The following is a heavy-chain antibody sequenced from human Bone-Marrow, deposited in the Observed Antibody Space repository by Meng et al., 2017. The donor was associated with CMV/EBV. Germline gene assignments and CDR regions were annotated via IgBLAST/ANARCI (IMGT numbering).Heavy chain of an antibody. Sequence: VSGGSIRSGDYDWSWIRQPPGKGLEWIGYIYYSGSTYYNPSLKSRVTISVDTSKNQFSLKLSSVTAADTAVYYCARDSLGHGESDWWGQGTLVTVSS. CDR2: IYYSGST. J-gene: IGHJ4*02. D-gene: IGHD3-16*01. V-gene: IGHV4-30-4*01. CDR3: ARDSLGHGESDW. CDR1: GGSIRSGDYD.